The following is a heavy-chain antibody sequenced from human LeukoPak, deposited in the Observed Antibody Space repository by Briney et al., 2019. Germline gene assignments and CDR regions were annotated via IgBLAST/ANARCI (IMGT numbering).Heavy chain of an antibody. CDR3: AREEQELVRDYYMGV. CDR2: ISYDGSHT. V-gene: IGHV3-30*01. J-gene: IGHJ6*03. CDR1: GFIFSNFA. D-gene: IGHD6-13*01. Sequence: PGGSLRLSCAASGFIFSNFAMHWVRQAPGKGLEWVALISYDGSHTYYADSMKGRFTISRDNSRNVLYLQMTSLSGDDSAVYYCAREEQELVRDYYMGVWGKGTTVTVSS.